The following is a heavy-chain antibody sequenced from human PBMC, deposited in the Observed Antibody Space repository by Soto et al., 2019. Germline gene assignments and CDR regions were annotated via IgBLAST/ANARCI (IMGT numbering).Heavy chain of an antibody. CDR1: RFTFSNYA. J-gene: IGHJ6*02. CDR3: ARAHDYDVWSGFLLYGMDV. V-gene: IGHV3-23*01. D-gene: IGHD3-3*01. CDR2: ISSTGGST. Sequence: EVQLLESGGGLVQPGGSLRLSCAASRFTFSNYAMSWVRQAPGKGLEWVSGISSTGGSTYYADSVKGGFTISRDNSKNTLDLQMRSLRDEDTAIYYCARAHDYDVWSGFLLYGMDVWGQGTTVTVSS.